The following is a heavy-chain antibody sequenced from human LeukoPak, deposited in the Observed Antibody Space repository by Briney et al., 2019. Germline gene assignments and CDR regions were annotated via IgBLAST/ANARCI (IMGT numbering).Heavy chain of an antibody. D-gene: IGHD6-19*01. Sequence: GRSLRLSCAASGFAFSPYAMHWVRQAPGKGLEWVAVISYDGSNKYYPDSVEGRFTISRDNSNNILYLQMNNLRPEDTAVYYCATLGVAGEGADYWGQGTLVTVSS. CDR3: ATLGVAGEGADY. CDR2: ISYDGSNK. V-gene: IGHV3-30-3*01. CDR1: GFAFSPYA. J-gene: IGHJ4*02.